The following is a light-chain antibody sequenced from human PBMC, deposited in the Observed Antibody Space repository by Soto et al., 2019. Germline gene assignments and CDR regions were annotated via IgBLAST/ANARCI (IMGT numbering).Light chain of an antibody. Sequence: QSVLTQPRSVSGSPGQSVTISCTGTASDVGGYSYVSWYQQHPGKVPKLIIYDVSKWPSGVPDRFSGSKSGNTASLTISGLPAEDEGDYYCCSYAGSYTFVFGTGTKVTVL. CDR2: DVS. J-gene: IGLJ1*01. V-gene: IGLV2-11*01. CDR1: ASDVGGYSY. CDR3: CSYAGSYTFV.